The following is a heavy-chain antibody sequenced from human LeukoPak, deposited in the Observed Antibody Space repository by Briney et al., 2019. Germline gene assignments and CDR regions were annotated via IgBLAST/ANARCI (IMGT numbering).Heavy chain of an antibody. CDR2: ISSSSSTI. V-gene: IGHV3-48*04. D-gene: IGHD3-22*01. CDR1: GFTFSSYS. Sequence: AGGSLRLSCAASGFTFSSYSMNWVRQAPGKGLEWVSYISSSSSTIYYADSVKGRFTISRDNAKNSLYLQMNSLRAEDTAVYYCARDSSGYYSDAFDIWGQGTMVTVSS. CDR3: ARDSSGYYSDAFDI. J-gene: IGHJ3*02.